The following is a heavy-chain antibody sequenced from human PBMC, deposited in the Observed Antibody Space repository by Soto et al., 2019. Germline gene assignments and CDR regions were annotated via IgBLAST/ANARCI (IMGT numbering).Heavy chain of an antibody. D-gene: IGHD3-9*01. CDR3: ARRSSLTGDACDI. J-gene: IGHJ3*02. CDR2: IYYSGST. CDR1: GGSISSYY. V-gene: IGHV4-59*01. Sequence: SETLSLTCTVSGGSISSYYWSWIRQPPGKGLEWIGYIYYSGSTNYNPSLKSRVTISVDTSKNQFSLKLSSVTAADTAVYYCARRSSLTGDACDIWGQGTMVTVSS.